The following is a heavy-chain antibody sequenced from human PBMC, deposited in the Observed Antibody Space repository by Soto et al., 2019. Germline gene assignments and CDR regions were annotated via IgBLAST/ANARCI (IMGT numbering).Heavy chain of an antibody. J-gene: IGHJ5*02. V-gene: IGHV3-66*01. Sequence: GGSLRLSCAASGITVSTNYMSWVRQAPGKGLEWVSVIYTGGRTYYSDSVKGRFTISIDNSKNTLYLQMNSLRADDTAVYYCARDRGIGAAGSWGQGILVTVSS. CDR2: IYTGGRT. CDR1: GITVSTNY. CDR3: ARDRGIGAAGS. D-gene: IGHD6-13*01.